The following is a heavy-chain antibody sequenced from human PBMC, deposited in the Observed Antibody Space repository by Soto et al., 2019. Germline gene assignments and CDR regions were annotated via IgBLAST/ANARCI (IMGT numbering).Heavy chain of an antibody. J-gene: IGHJ6*02. Sequence: SVKVSCKASGGTFSSYAISWVRQAPGQGLEWMGGIIPIFGAANYAQKFQGRVTITADESTSTAYMELSSLRSEDTAVYYCARAGRDDSSGPSPFYYYGMDVWGQGTTVTVSS. CDR1: GGTFSSYA. CDR3: ARAGRDDSSGPSPFYYYGMDV. V-gene: IGHV1-69*13. CDR2: IIPIFGAA. D-gene: IGHD3-22*01.